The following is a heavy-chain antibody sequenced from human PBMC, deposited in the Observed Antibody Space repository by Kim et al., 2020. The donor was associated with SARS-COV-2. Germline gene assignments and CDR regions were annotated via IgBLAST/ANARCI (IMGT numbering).Heavy chain of an antibody. CDR1: GYSFSNYW. J-gene: IGHJ5*01. CDR3: ARRMATTMVSQACIDT. CDR2: VYPGDSDT. V-gene: IGHV5-51*01. D-gene: IGHD5-18*01. Sequence: GESLKISCKCSGYSFSNYWIDWVRHMPGKGLEWIGSVYPGDSDTRYNPSFQGRVIISAVESRITASLQWDYLKASDTAIYYWARRMATTMVSQACIDTWG.